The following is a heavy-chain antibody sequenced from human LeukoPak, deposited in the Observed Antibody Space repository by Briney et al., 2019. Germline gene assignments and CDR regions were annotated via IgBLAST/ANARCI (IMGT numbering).Heavy chain of an antibody. V-gene: IGHV4-34*01. J-gene: IGHJ4*02. CDR2: INHSGST. D-gene: IGHD3-10*01. CDR3: ARVPLWFGEFYSFDY. CDR1: GGSFSGYY. Sequence: PSETLSLTCAVYGGSFSGYYWSWIRQPPGKGLEWIGEINHSGSTNYNPSLESRVTISVDTSKNQFSLKLSSVTAADTAVYYCARVPLWFGEFYSFDYWGQGTLVTVSS.